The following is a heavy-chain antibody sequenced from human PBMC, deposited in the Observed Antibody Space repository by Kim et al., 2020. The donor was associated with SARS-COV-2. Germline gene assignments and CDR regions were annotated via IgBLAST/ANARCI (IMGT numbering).Heavy chain of an antibody. V-gene: IGHV3-21*01. CDR1: GFTFSSYS. CDR2: ISSSSSYI. CDR3: AREGGGSSGWSWFDP. J-gene: IGHJ5*02. D-gene: IGHD6-19*01. Sequence: GGSLRLSCAASGFTFSSYSMNWVRQAPGKGLEWVSSISSSSSYIYYADSVKGRFTISRDNAKNSLYLQMNSLRAEDTAVYYCAREGGGSSGWSWFDPWGQGTLAPVSS.